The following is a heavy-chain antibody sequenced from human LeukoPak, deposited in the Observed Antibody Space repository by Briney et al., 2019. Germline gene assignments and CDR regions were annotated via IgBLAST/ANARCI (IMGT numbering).Heavy chain of an antibody. Sequence: PGGSLRLSCAASGFAFSDYYMNWIRQAPGRGLEWVSVVSTSGTTIYYADSVKGRFTISRDSAKNSLYLQMNSLGVEDTAVYYCATGDTTGWYYFKYWGQGTLVTVSS. J-gene: IGHJ4*02. CDR3: ATGDTTGWYYFKY. D-gene: IGHD6-19*01. CDR1: GFAFSDYY. V-gene: IGHV3-11*01. CDR2: VSTSGTTI.